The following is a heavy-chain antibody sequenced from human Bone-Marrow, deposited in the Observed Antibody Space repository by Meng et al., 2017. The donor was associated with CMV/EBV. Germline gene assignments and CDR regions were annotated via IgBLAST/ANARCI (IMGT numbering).Heavy chain of an antibody. V-gene: IGHV2-5*01. J-gene: IGHJ5*02. Sequence: FSLSTSGVGVGWIRQPPGKALEWLALIYWNDDKRYSPSLKSRLTITKDTSKNQVVLTMTNMDPVDTATYYCARKDSSSWYGGNGFDPWGQGTLVTVSS. CDR1: FSLSTSGVG. CDR2: IYWNDDK. CDR3: ARKDSSSWYGGNGFDP. D-gene: IGHD6-13*01.